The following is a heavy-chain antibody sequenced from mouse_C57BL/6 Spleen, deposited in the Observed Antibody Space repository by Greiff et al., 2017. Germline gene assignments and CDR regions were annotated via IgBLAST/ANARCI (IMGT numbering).Heavy chain of an antibody. J-gene: IGHJ2*01. Sequence: EVTLMESGGGLVKPGGSLKLSCAASGFTFSSYAMSWVRQTPEKRLEWVATISDGGSYTYYPDNVKGRFTISRDTAKNNLYLQMSHLKSEDTAMYYCARDDYEYFDYWGQGTTLTVSS. D-gene: IGHD2-4*01. CDR3: ARDDYEYFDY. V-gene: IGHV5-4*01. CDR1: GFTFSSYA. CDR2: ISDGGSYT.